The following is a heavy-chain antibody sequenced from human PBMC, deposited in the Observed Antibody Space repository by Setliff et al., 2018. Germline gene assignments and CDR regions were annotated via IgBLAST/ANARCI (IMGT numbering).Heavy chain of an antibody. V-gene: IGHV4-39*07. CDR3: ARTNYYDSSTYCRDGPCKVGALDI. D-gene: IGHD3-22*01. J-gene: IGHJ3*02. CDR1: GGSISSSSYY. CDR2: IYYSGIT. Sequence: SSETLSLTCTVSGGSISSSSYYWGWIRQPPGKGLEWIGSIYYSGITYYNPSLKSRVTISVDTSKNQFSLKLSSVTAADTAVYYCARTNYYDSSTYCRDGPCKVGALDIWGQGTMVT.